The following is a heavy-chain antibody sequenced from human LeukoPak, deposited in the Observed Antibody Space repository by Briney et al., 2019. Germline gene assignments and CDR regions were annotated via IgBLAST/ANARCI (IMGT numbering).Heavy chain of an antibody. CDR2: IPIFGTA. D-gene: IGHD2-15*01. V-gene: IGHV1-69*05. J-gene: IGHJ4*02. CDR3: ARGSPQWSIRTTFDY. Sequence: IPIFGTANYAQKFQGRVTITTDESTSKAYMELSSLRSEDTAVYYCARGSPQWSIRTTFDYWGQGTLVTVSS.